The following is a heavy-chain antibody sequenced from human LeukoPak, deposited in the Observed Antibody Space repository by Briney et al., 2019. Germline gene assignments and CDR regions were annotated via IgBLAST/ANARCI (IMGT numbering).Heavy chain of an antibody. Sequence: GRSLRLSCATPGFTFSNYGMHWVRQAPGKGLEWISYISGSGETRSYADSVRGRFTISRDNANYSLNLQMNSLRAEDTAVYYCARDLHTSGSIALDSWGQGILVIVSS. CDR1: GFTFSNYG. V-gene: IGHV3-48*04. D-gene: IGHD3-22*01. CDR3: ARDLHTSGSIALDS. J-gene: IGHJ4*02. CDR2: ISGSGETR.